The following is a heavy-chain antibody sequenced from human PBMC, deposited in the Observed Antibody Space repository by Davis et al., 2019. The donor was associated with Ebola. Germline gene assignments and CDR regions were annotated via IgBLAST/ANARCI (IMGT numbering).Heavy chain of an antibody. Sequence: GESLKISCAASGFTFSDYYMNWFRQAPGKGLEWVSLISTSGASIYYADSVKGRFSISRDNDVNSLYLQMSSLRPEDTGVYYCVKDNWAQGYIDAFDIWGQGTMVTVS. V-gene: IGHV3-11*04. CDR3: VKDNWAQGYIDAFDI. CDR2: ISTSGASI. J-gene: IGHJ3*02. CDR1: GFTFSDYY. D-gene: IGHD7-27*01.